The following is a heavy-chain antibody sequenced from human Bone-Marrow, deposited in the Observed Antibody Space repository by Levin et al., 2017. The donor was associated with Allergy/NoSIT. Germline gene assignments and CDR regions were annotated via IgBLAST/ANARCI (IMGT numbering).Heavy chain of an antibody. J-gene: IGHJ4*02. CDR3: AKDSRNEWEAWPYFDS. V-gene: IGHV3-30*18. Sequence: GGSLRLSCAASGFTFSAYGMHWVRQAPGKGLEWVAVISYDGRNTYYADSVKGRLTISRDNSKNTLFLQVDSLRAEDTAVYYCAKDSRNEWEAWPYFDSWGQGTLVTVSS. CDR1: GFTFSAYG. CDR2: ISYDGRNT. D-gene: IGHD1-26*01.